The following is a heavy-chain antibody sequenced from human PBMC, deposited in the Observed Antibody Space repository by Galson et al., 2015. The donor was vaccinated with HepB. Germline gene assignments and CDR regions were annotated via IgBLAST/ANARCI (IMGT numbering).Heavy chain of an antibody. CDR3: ATQIGDYTLEYYFDY. D-gene: IGHD4-11*01. J-gene: IGHJ4*02. Sequence: SVKVSCKVSGYTLTELSMHWVRQAPGKGLEWMGGFDPEDGETIYAQKFQGRVIMTEDTSTDTAYMELSSLRSEDTAVYYCATQIGDYTLEYYFDYWGQGTLVTVSS. V-gene: IGHV1-24*01. CDR1: GYTLTELS. CDR2: FDPEDGET.